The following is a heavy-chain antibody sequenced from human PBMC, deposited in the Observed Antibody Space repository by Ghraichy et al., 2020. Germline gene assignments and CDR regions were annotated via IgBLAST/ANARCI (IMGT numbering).Heavy chain of an antibody. CDR1: GYTFTGYY. D-gene: IGHD6-13*01. CDR3: ARGRYSSSWPLYCFHY. Sequence: ASVKVSCKASGYTFTGYYIHWVRQAPGQGLEWIGWINPNSGGTNYAQKFQGWVTLTRDTSIRTAYMELSRLRSDDTAVYYCARGRYSSSWPLYCFHYWGQGTLVTVSS. V-gene: IGHV1-2*04. CDR2: INPNSGGT. J-gene: IGHJ4*02.